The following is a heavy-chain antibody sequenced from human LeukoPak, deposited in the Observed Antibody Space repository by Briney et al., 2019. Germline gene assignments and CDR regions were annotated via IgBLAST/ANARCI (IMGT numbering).Heavy chain of an antibody. J-gene: IGHJ6*02. CDR2: IKQDGSDR. CDR1: GFTFSNYW. V-gene: IGHV3-7*01. Sequence: GGSLRLSCTASGFTFSNYWMSWVRQAPGKGLEWVANIKQDGSDRYYVDSVKGRFTISRDNAKNSLYLQMKSLRAEDTAVYYCARDHCSSSSCYTYYGMELWGQGTTVTVSS. D-gene: IGHD2-2*02. CDR3: ARDHCSSSSCYTYYGMEL.